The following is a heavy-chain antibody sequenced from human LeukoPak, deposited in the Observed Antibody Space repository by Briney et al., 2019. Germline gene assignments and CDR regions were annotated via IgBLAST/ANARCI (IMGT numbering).Heavy chain of an antibody. Sequence: GGSLRLSCAASGFTFSSYGMHWVRQAPGKGLEWVAVISYDGSDKYYADSVKGRFTISRDNSKNTLYLQMNSLRAEDTAVYYCAKASAMIVVVNKHFDYWGQGTLVTVSS. CDR3: AKASAMIVVVNKHFDY. J-gene: IGHJ4*02. D-gene: IGHD3-22*01. CDR2: ISYDGSDK. V-gene: IGHV3-30*18. CDR1: GFTFSSYG.